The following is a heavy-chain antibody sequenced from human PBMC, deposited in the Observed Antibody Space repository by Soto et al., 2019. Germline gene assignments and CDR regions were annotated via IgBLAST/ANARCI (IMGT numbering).Heavy chain of an antibody. Sequence: GGSLRLSCAASGFTFSSYGMHWVRQAPGKGLEWVAVISYDGSNKYYADSVKGRFTISRDNSKNTLYLQMNSLRAEDTAVYYCASNSVNSGYDSFSYYFDYWGQGTLVTVSS. CDR1: GFTFSSYG. J-gene: IGHJ4*02. V-gene: IGHV3-30*03. CDR3: ASNSVNSGYDSFSYYFDY. D-gene: IGHD5-12*01. CDR2: ISYDGSNK.